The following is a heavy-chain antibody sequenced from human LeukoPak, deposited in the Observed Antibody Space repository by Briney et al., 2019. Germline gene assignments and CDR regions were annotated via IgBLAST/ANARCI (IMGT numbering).Heavy chain of an antibody. Sequence: PGGSLRLSCAASGFTFSSYAMHWVRQAPGKGLEWVAVISYDGSNKYYADSVKGRFTISRDNPKNTLYLQMNSLRAEDTAVYYCAKDRSVLRYFDWPITHLDYYYGMDVWGQGTTVTVSS. D-gene: IGHD3-9*01. CDR2: ISYDGSNK. J-gene: IGHJ6*02. CDR1: GFTFSSYA. CDR3: AKDRSVLRYFDWPITHLDYYYGMDV. V-gene: IGHV3-30-3*01.